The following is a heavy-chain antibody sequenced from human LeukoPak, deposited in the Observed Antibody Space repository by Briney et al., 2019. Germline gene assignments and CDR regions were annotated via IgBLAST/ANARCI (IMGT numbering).Heavy chain of an antibody. CDR2: IYHSGST. CDR1: GGSISSSNW. J-gene: IGHJ6*03. Sequence: SGTLSLTCAVSGGSISSSNWWSWVRQPPGKGLEWIGEIYHSGSTNYNPSLKSRVTISVDKSKNQFSLKLSSVTAADTAVYYCARDYSSSSWYYYYYYYMDVWGKGTTVTVSS. D-gene: IGHD6-13*01. CDR3: ARDYSSSSWYYYYYYYMDV. V-gene: IGHV4-4*02.